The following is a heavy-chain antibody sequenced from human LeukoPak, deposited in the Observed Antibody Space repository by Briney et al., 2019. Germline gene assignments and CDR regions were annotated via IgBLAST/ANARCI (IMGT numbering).Heavy chain of an antibody. Sequence: ASVKVSCKASGYTFISYYMYWVRQAPGQGLESIGIINPSGGSTTYAQKFQGRVAVTSDTSTSTVYMELSSLRAEDTAVYYCARVLSSGWYYDYWGQGTLVTVSS. V-gene: IGHV1-46*01. CDR2: INPSGGST. CDR3: ARVLSSGWYYDY. J-gene: IGHJ4*02. D-gene: IGHD6-19*01. CDR1: GYTFISYY.